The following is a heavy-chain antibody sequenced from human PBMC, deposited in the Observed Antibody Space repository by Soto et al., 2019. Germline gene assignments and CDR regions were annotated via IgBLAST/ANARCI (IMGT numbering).Heavy chain of an antibody. Sequence: EVQLLESGGGLVQPGESLRLSCAASGFTFSYYWMHWVRQAPGMGLVWVSRIHSDGSSTTYADSVKGRFTIPRDNARNTLDLQVNSLRAEDTAVYYCARGDRGAFDLWGQGTVVTVSS. J-gene: IGHJ3*01. CDR2: IHSDGSST. V-gene: IGHV3-74*01. CDR1: GFTFSYYW. D-gene: IGHD1-26*01. CDR3: ARGDRGAFDL.